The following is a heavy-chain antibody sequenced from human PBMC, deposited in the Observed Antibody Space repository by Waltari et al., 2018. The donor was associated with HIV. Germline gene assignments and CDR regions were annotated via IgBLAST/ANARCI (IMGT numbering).Heavy chain of an antibody. V-gene: IGHV4-59*01. D-gene: IGHD3-3*01. CDR3: AREVPIGVGVVIMDY. CDR1: GGSIINFY. CDR2: IHYRGTT. J-gene: IGHJ4*02. Sequence: QVQLQESGPGLVKPSETLSLICTVSGGSIINFYWAWIRQPPGKGLEWIGYIHYRGTTNYNPSLKSRVTISADTSQNQFSLNLNSVTAADTAVYYCAREVPIGVGVVIMDYWGQGTLVTVSS.